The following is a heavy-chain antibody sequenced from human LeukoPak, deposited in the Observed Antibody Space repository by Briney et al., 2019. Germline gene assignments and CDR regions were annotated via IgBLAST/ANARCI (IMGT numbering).Heavy chain of an antibody. CDR3: ARIVIAVAGTEDY. V-gene: IGHV1-46*01. CDR2: INPSGGST. Sequence: ASVKVSCKASGYTFTSYYMHWVRQAPGQGLEWMGIINPSGGSTSYAQKFQGRVSMTSDTSTSTAYMELRSLRSDDTAVYYCARIVIAVAGTEDYWGQGTLVTVSS. J-gene: IGHJ4*02. D-gene: IGHD6-19*01. CDR1: GYTFTSYY.